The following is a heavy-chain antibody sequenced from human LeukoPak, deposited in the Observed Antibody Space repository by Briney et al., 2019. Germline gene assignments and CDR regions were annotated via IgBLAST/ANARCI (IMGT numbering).Heavy chain of an antibody. Sequence: SETLSLTCTVSGGSISSGGYSWSWIRQPPGTGLEWIGYIYHSGSTYYNPSLKSRVTISVDRSKNQFSLKLSSVTAADTAVYYCARGGRDKLDYWGQGTLVTVSS. CDR1: GGSISSGGYS. V-gene: IGHV4-30-2*01. CDR2: IYHSGST. CDR3: ARGGRDKLDY. J-gene: IGHJ4*02.